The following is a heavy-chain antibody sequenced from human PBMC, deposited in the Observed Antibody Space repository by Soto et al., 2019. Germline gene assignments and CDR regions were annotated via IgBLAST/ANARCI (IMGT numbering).Heavy chain of an antibody. V-gene: IGHV1-2*02. J-gene: IGHJ4*02. Sequence: ASVKVSCKTSGYSFTGYSVHWVRQAPGHGPEWMGWINPKSGGTKYAQKFQGRVTMTRDTSISTVFMELSRVTSDDTAVYYCAREFFSRGNFITGKLFDYWGQGSLVTGSS. CDR2: INPKSGGT. D-gene: IGHD1-20*01. CDR3: AREFFSRGNFITGKLFDY. CDR1: GYSFTGYS.